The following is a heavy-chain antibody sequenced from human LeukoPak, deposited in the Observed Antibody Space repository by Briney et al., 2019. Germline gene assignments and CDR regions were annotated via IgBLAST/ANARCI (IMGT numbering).Heavy chain of an antibody. CDR2: IRSKANSYAT. V-gene: IGHV3-73*01. D-gene: IGHD3-22*01. CDR1: GFTFSGSA. J-gene: IGHJ4*02. CDR3: TRPSYDSSVSGVVY. Sequence: GGSLRLSCATSGFTFSGSAIRWVRQASGKGLEWVGRIRSKANSYATTDVASVKGRFTISRDDSKNTAYLQMNSLKTEDTAVYYCTRPSYDSSVSGVVYWGQGTLVTVSS.